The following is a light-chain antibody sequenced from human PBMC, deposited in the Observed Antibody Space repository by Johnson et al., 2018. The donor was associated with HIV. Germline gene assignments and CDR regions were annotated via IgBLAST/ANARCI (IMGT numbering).Light chain of an antibody. V-gene: IGLV1-51*02. J-gene: IGLJ1*01. CDR2: EDN. Sequence: QSVLTQPPSVSAAPVQRVTISCSGSSSNIGNNYVSWHQQFPGTVPKLLIYEDNKRPSGIPDRFSGSKSGTSATLAITGLQTGDEADYYCGAWESSLSIYVFGSGTKVTVL. CDR1: SSNIGNNY. CDR3: GAWESSLSIYV.